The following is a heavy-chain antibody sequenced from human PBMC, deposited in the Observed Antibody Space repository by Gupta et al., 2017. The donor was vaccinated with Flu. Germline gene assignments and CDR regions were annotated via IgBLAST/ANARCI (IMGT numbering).Heavy chain of an antibody. V-gene: IGHV1-8*01. CDR2: MNPNSGNT. CDR3: AGKGVAAAGMGIDY. D-gene: IGHD6-13*01. Sequence: QATGQGLEWMGWMNPNSGNTGYAQKFQGRVTMTRNTSISTAYMELSSLRSEDTAVYYCAGKGVAAAGMGIDYWGQGTLVTVSS. J-gene: IGHJ4*02.